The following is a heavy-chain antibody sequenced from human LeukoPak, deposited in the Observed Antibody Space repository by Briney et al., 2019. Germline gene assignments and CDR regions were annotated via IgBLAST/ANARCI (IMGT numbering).Heavy chain of an antibody. CDR1: GYTFTGYY. V-gene: IGHV1-2*02. CDR2: INPNSGGT. J-gene: IGHJ4*02. Sequence: ASVKVSCKASGYTFTGYYMHWVRQAPGQGLEWMGWINPNSGGTNYAQKFQGRVTMTRDTSISTAYMELSRLRSDDTAMYYCARERPAAGPFDYGGQGTLVTVSS. CDR3: ARERPAAGPFDY. D-gene: IGHD6-13*01.